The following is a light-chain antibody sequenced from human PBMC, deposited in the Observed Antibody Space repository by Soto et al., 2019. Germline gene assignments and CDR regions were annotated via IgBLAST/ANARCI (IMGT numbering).Light chain of an antibody. Sequence: DIPMTQSPSTLSASVGDRVTITCRASQSISNWLAWYQQKPGKAPELLIYDASRLESGVPSRFSGSGSGTEFTLTINSLQPGDFATYYCQQYNSYPETFGQGTKVEIK. V-gene: IGKV1-5*01. J-gene: IGKJ1*01. CDR2: DAS. CDR1: QSISNW. CDR3: QQYNSYPET.